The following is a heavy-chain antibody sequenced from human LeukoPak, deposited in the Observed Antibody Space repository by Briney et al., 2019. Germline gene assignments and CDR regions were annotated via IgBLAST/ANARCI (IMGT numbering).Heavy chain of an antibody. CDR1: GFTFSSYA. J-gene: IGHJ3*02. Sequence: GGSLRLSCAASGFTFSSYAMHWVRQAPGKGLEWVAVISYDGSNKYYADSVKGRFTISRDNSKNTLYLQMNSLRAEDTAVYYCAREYYDSSGAAFDIWAKGQWSPSLQ. CDR3: AREYYDSSGAAFDI. D-gene: IGHD3-22*01. CDR2: ISYDGSNK. V-gene: IGHV3-30*04.